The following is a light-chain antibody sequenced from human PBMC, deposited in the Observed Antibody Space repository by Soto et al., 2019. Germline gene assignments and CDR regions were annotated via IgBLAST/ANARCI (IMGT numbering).Light chain of an antibody. CDR3: SLWDDSLNGVV. V-gene: IGLV1-44*01. CDR1: TSNIGSNT. Sequence: QSVLTQPPSASGTPGQRLTISCFGSTSNIGSNTVNWYQHLPGTAPKLLIYSNNQRPSGVPGRFSGSKSGTSASLAISGLQSEDEADYYCSLWDDSLNGVVFGGGTKLTV. J-gene: IGLJ2*01. CDR2: SNN.